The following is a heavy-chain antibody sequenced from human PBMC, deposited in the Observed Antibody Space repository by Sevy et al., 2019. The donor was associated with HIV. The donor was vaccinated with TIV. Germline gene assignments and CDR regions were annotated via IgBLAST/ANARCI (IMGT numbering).Heavy chain of an antibody. CDR2: IYSGGST. V-gene: IGHV3-53*01. CDR1: GFIISNNY. CDR3: ARGYCGGGSCSAFDP. J-gene: IGHJ5*02. Sequence: GGSLRLSCVASGFIISNNYTAWVRQAPGKGLEWVSVIYSGGSTYYADSVKGRFTISRDNSKNTLFLQMNSLRAEDTAVYYCARGYCGGGSCSAFDPWGQGTLVTVSS. D-gene: IGHD2-15*01.